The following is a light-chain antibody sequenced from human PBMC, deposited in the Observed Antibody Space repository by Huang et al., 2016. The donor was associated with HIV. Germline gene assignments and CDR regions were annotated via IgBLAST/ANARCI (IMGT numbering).Light chain of an antibody. J-gene: IGKJ5*01. CDR3: QQTDRFSIT. CDR1: QDISSY. V-gene: IGKV1-12*01. Sequence: DIQMTQSPSSVSASVGERVTITCRASQDISSYVAWYQQKPGKAPKLRIYATSTLQSGVPSRFSGSSSGTEFTLTISSLQPEDFATYYCQQTDRFSITFGQGTRLEIK. CDR2: ATS.